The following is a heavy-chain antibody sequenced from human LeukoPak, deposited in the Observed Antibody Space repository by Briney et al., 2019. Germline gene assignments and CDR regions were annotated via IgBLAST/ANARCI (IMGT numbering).Heavy chain of an antibody. CDR3: AKRAAMGYNDY. CDR1: GYTFTSYG. Sequence: ASVKVSCKASGYTFTSYGISWVRQAPGQGLEWMGWISAYNGNTNYAQKLQGRVTMTTDTSTSTACMELRSLRSDDPAVYYCAKRAAMGYNDYWGQGTLVTVSS. J-gene: IGHJ4*02. V-gene: IGHV1-18*01. D-gene: IGHD5-18*01. CDR2: ISAYNGNT.